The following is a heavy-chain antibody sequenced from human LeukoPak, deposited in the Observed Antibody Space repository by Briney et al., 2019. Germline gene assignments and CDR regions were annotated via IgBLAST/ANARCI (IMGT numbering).Heavy chain of an antibody. Sequence: GGSLRLSCAASGFTFSSYSMNWVRQAPGKGLEWVSSISSSSSYIYYADSVKGRFTISRDNAKNSLYLQMNSLRAEDTAVYYCAKSCRASGSYQHYFYYYMDVWGKGTTVTISS. CDR3: AKSCRASGSYQHYFYYYMDV. D-gene: IGHD3-10*01. V-gene: IGHV3-21*01. J-gene: IGHJ6*03. CDR1: GFTFSSYS. CDR2: ISSSSSYI.